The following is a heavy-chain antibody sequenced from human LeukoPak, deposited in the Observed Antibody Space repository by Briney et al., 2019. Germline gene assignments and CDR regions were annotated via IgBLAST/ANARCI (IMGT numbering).Heavy chain of an antibody. J-gene: IGHJ6*02. CDR2: TSYDGSNT. CDR1: GFTFSSYV. CDR3: AREALTSYVRNGMDV. Sequence: GGSLRLSCAASGFTFSSYVMHWVRQAPGKGLEWVAVTSYDGSNTYYADSAKGRLAMSRDNSKNTLYLQMSSLRSEDTAVYYCAREALTSYVRNGMDVWGQGTTVIVSS. V-gene: IGHV3-30*09. D-gene: IGHD1-26*01.